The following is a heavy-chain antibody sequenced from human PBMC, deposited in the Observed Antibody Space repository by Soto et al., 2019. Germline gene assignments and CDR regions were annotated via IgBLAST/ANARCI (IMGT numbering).Heavy chain of an antibody. Sequence: QVRLEQSGAEVKKPGSSVKISCKASGGTLSDHGVSWLRQAPGQGLEWVGGTIPVFNTAKYAPKFQGRVTIAADKSTNIAHMELGSLRSDDTAFYYCARGVYGSGNYYTGPSAFDIWGQGTLVIVSS. V-gene: IGHV1-69*06. CDR1: GGTLSDHG. D-gene: IGHD3-10*01. CDR3: ARGVYGSGNYYTGPSAFDI. CDR2: TIPVFNTA. J-gene: IGHJ3*02.